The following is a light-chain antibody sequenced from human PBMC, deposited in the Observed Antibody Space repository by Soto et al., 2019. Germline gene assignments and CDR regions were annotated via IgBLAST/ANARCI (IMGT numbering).Light chain of an antibody. J-gene: IGKJ1*01. Sequence: EIVMTQSPATLSVSPGERATLSCRASQSVSSNLAWYQQQPGQAPRLLIYGASTRATGIPARFSGSGSGTEFTLTISSLQSEDFAVYYCQQYNNWLWTLGQGTKVDIK. CDR3: QQYNNWLWT. CDR1: QSVSSN. CDR2: GAS. V-gene: IGKV3-15*01.